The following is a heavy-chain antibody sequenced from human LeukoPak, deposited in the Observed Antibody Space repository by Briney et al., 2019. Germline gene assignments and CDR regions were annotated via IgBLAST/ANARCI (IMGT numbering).Heavy chain of an antibody. CDR2: IRGDGTNI. D-gene: IGHD3-10*01. CDR3: AKDFRGSGSYYKDYYYYGMDV. Sequence: PTGGSLRLSCVASGFTFSRYWMHWVRQTPGKGLVWVSQIRGDGTNIKYADSVEGRFTISRDNAKNTLYLQMNSLRAEDTAVYYCAKDFRGSGSYYKDYYYYGMDVWGQGTTVTVSS. J-gene: IGHJ6*02. V-gene: IGHV3-74*01. CDR1: GFTFSRYW.